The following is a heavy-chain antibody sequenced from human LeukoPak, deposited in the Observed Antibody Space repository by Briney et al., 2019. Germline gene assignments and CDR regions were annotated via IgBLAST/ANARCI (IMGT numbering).Heavy chain of an antibody. J-gene: IGHJ4*02. V-gene: IGHV3-7*04. CDR1: GFPFGSYW. CDR2: IKQDGSKK. CDR3: TRVGYIDEGIDY. Sequence: GGSLRLSCVASGFPFGSYWMTWVRQAPGKGLEWVANIKQDGSKKSYVDSVKGRLTISRDNAKSSLYLQMNSLRAEDTAIYYCTRVGYIDEGIDYWGQGTLVTVSS. D-gene: IGHD5-24*01.